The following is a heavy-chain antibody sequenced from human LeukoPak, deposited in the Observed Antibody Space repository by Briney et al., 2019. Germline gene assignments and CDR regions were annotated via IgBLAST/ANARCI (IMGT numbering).Heavy chain of an antibody. V-gene: IGHV4-34*01. J-gene: IGHJ4*02. CDR3: ARGSGGPTYYFDY. CDR2: VNHSGST. CDR1: GGSFSGYY. Sequence: SETLSLTCAVYGGSFSGYYWSWIRQPPGKGLEWIGEVNHSGSTNYNPSLNSRVTISVDTSKNQFSLNLSSVTAADTAVSYCARGSGGPTYYFDYWGQGSMVTVSS. D-gene: IGHD1-26*01.